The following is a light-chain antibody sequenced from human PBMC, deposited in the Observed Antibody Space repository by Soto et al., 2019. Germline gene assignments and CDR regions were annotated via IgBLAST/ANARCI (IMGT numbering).Light chain of an antibody. Sequence: QSALTQPASVSGSPGQSITISCTGTSSDFGGYNYVSWYQQHPDKAPKLMIYDVSDRPSGVSNRFSGSKSGNTASLTISGLQAEDEADYYCSSYTSSSTLVFGGGTQLTVL. CDR1: SSDFGGYNY. CDR3: SSYTSSSTLV. CDR2: DVS. V-gene: IGLV2-14*01. J-gene: IGLJ2*01.